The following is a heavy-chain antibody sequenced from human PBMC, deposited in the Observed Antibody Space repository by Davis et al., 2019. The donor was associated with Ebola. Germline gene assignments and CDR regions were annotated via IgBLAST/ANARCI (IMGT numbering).Heavy chain of an antibody. CDR3: ARGLYSSGAF. J-gene: IGHJ4*02. D-gene: IGHD6-19*01. CDR2: INPSGGRT. CDR1: GYTFNNYY. Sequence: ASVKVSCKASGYTFNNYYLHWVRQAPGQGLEWLAMINPSGGRTVYAQHVQGRVSVTRDTSTTTLYMELSSLTSEDTAVYYCARGLYSSGAFWGQGTSVTVSS. V-gene: IGHV1-46*02.